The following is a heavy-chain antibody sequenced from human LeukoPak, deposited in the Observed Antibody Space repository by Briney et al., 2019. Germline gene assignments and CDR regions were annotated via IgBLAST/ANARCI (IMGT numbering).Heavy chain of an antibody. CDR3: ARLGGITIFGVVPRARPGNFDY. D-gene: IGHD3-3*01. Sequence: SETLSLTCAVYGGSFSGYYWSWIRQPPGKGLEWIGEINHSGSTNYNPSLKSRVTISVDKSKNQFSLKLSSVTAADTAVYYCARLGGITIFGVVPRARPGNFDYWGQGTLVTVSS. CDR1: GGSFSGYY. J-gene: IGHJ4*02. CDR2: INHSGST. V-gene: IGHV4-34*01.